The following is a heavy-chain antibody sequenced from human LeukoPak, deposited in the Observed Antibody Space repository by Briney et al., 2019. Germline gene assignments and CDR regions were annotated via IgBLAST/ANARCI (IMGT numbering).Heavy chain of an antibody. J-gene: IGHJ4*02. CDR3: ARDSPDGSGTYYNDSPDY. V-gene: IGHV1-18*01. Sequence: GASVKVSCKASGYTFSSYGISWVRQAPGQGLEWMGWISAYNGNTNYRQKLQDRVTMTTDTSTSTAYMDLRSLRSDDTAIYYCARDSPDGSGTYYNDSPDYWGQGTLVTVSS. D-gene: IGHD3-10*01. CDR2: ISAYNGNT. CDR1: GYTFSSYG.